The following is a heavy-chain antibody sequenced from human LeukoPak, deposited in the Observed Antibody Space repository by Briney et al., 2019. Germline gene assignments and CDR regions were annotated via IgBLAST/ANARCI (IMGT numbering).Heavy chain of an antibody. CDR1: GFTFSDYY. CDR2: ISSSGSTI. Sequence: KPGGSLRLSCAASGFTFSDYYMSWIRQAPGKGLEWVSYISSSGSTIYYADSVKGRFTISRDNAKNSLYLQMNSLRAEDTAVYYCAKVPDHYYDSSGYYYGRMWDYWGQGTLVTVSS. CDR3: AKVPDHYYDSSGYYYGRMWDY. J-gene: IGHJ4*02. V-gene: IGHV3-11*01. D-gene: IGHD3-22*01.